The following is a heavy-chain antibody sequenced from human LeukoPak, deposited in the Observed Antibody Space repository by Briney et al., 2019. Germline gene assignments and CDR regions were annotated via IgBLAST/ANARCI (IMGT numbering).Heavy chain of an antibody. V-gene: IGHV1-8*01. J-gene: IGHJ6*03. D-gene: IGHD1-26*01. CDR3: ARAPEWGKANYYYYMDV. CDR1: GYTFTSYD. Sequence: ASVKVSCKASGYTFTSYDINWVRQATGQGLEWMGWMNPNSGNTGYAQKFQGRVTMTRNTSISTAYMELSSVRSEDTAVYYCARAPEWGKANYYYYMDVWGKGTTVTVSS. CDR2: MNPNSGNT.